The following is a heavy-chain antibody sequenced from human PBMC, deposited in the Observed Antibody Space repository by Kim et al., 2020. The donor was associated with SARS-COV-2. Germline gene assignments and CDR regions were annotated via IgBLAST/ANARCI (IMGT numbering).Heavy chain of an antibody. Sequence: SETLSLTCTVSGGSISSSRYYWGWIRQPPGKGLEWIGSIYYTGATYYNPSLNSRVSISLDTSKNQFSLQLRSVTAADTAVFYCASPLVTGYHYRMDVWGPGTPVAVSS. CDR3: ASPLVTGYHYRMDV. CDR1: GGSISSSRYY. J-gene: IGHJ6*02. CDR2: IYYTGAT. V-gene: IGHV4-39*01. D-gene: IGHD2-2*01.